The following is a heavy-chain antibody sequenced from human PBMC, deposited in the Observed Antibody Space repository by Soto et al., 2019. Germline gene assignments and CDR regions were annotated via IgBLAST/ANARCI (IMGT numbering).Heavy chain of an antibody. D-gene: IGHD5-12*01. CDR1: GFTFDDYT. Sequence: GGSLRLSCAASGFTFDDYTMHWVRQAPGKGLEWVSLISWDGGSTYYGDSVKGRFTISRYNSKNSLYLQMNSLRTEDTALYYCAKSKSGYDWSLYYFDYWGQGTLVTVSS. CDR2: ISWDGGST. J-gene: IGHJ4*02. CDR3: AKSKSGYDWSLYYFDY. V-gene: IGHV3-43*01.